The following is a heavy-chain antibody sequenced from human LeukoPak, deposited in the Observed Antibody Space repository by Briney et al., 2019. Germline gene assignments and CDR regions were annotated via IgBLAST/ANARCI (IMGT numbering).Heavy chain of an antibody. CDR1: GGSLSSDY. V-gene: IGHV4-59*12. D-gene: IGHD3-10*01. J-gene: IGHJ4*02. CDR3: ARAGWFGELLYFDY. CDR2: IYYSGST. Sequence: PSETLSLTCTVSGGSLSSDYWSWIRQPPGKGLEWIGYIYYSGSTNYNASLKSRVTISVGTSKDQFSLKLSSVTAADTAVYYCARAGWFGELLYFDYWGQGTLVTVSS.